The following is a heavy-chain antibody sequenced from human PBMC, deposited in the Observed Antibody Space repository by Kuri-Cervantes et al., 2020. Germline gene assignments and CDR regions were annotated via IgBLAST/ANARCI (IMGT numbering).Heavy chain of an antibody. J-gene: IGHJ5*02. V-gene: IGHV3-74*01. CDR1: GFTFSSHW. CDR3: ARGKGSATGNWFDP. Sequence: GESLKISCAASGFTFSSHWMHWVRQPPGKGLVWVSHISSDGSSTRYADSVKGRFTISRDNAKNTLYLQMNSLRAEDTAVYYCARGKGSATGNWFDPWGQGTLVTVSS. D-gene: IGHD3-10*01. CDR2: ISSDGSST.